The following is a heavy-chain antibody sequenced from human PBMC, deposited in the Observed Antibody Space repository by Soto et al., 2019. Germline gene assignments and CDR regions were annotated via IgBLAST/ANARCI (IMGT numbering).Heavy chain of an antibody. CDR2: TRNKANSYTT. D-gene: IGHD3-10*01. CDR1: GFTFSDHY. CDR3: SREGTGFDY. V-gene: IGHV3-72*01. J-gene: IGHJ4*02. Sequence: GGSLRISCAASGFTFSDHYMDWVRQAPGKGLEWVGRTRNKANSYTTEYAASVKGRFTISRDDSKNSLYLQMNSLKTEDTAVYYCSREGTGFDYWGQGTLVTVSS.